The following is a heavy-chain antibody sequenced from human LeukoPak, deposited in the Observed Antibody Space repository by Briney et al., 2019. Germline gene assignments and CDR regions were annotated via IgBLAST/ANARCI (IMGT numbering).Heavy chain of an antibody. CDR3: ARRTVTTWDWFDP. D-gene: IGHD4-17*01. CDR2: IYFSGST. CDR1: GGSISSYY. J-gene: IGHJ5*02. V-gene: IGHV4-59*08. Sequence: SETLSLTCTVSGGSISSYYWSWIRQPPGKGLEWIGYIYFSGSTNYNPSLKSRVTISVDTSKNQFSLKLSSVTAADTAVYYCARRTVTTWDWFDPWGQGTLVTVSS.